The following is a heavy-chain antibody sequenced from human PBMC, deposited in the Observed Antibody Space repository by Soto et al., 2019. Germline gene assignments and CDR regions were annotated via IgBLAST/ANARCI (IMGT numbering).Heavy chain of an antibody. CDR3: ARAERGYYDFWSGYRDYYYYMDV. CDR2: ISSSSSYI. V-gene: IGHV3-21*01. CDR1: GFTFSSYS. D-gene: IGHD3-3*01. J-gene: IGHJ6*03. Sequence: GGSLRLSCAASGFTFSSYSMNWVRQAPGKGLEWVSSISSSSSYIYYADSVKGRFTISRDNAKNSLYLQMNSLRAEDTAVYYCARAERGYYDFWSGYRDYYYYMDVWGKGTTVTVSS.